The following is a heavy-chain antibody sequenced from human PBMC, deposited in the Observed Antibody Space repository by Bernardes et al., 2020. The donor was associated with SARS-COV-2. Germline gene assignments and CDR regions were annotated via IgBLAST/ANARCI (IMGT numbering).Heavy chain of an antibody. J-gene: IGHJ4*02. CDR2: ISINGDHT. CDR3: VKGSVAVAGVDY. D-gene: IGHD6-19*01. CDR1: GFTFSNYV. Sequence: GGSLRLSCAASGFTFSNYVMHWVRQAPGKGLEYVSAISINGDHTFYVDSVKGRFIISRDDSKNMLYLQMSSLRAEDTAIYFCVKGSVAVAGVDYWGQGTLVTVSS. V-gene: IGHV3-64D*06.